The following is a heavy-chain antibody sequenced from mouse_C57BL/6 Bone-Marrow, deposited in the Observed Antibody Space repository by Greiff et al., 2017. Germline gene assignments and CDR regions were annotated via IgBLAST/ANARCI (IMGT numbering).Heavy chain of an antibody. J-gene: IGHJ1*03. CDR3: ARCWYFDV. V-gene: IGHV1-4*01. CDR2: ITPSSGYT. Sequence: QVQLQQSGAELARPGASVKMSCKASGYTFTSYTMHWVKQRPGQGLEWIGYITPSSGYTKYNQKFKDKATLTADKSSSTAYMQLSSLTSEDSAVYYSARCWYFDVWGTGTTVTVSS. CDR1: GYTFTSYT.